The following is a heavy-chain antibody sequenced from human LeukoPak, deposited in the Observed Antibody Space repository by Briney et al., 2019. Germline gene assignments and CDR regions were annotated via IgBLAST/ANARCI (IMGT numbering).Heavy chain of an antibody. CDR1: GFTFSSYG. CDR3: ARDGDYYDSSGYLPNLFDY. V-gene: IGHV3-7*01. J-gene: IGHJ4*02. CDR2: IKQDGSEK. D-gene: IGHD3-22*01. Sequence: GGSLRLSCAASGFTFSSYGMHWVRQVPGKGLEWVANIKQDGSEKYYVDSVKGRFTISRDNAKNSLYLQMNSLRAEDTAVYYCARDGDYYDSSGYLPNLFDYWGQGTLVTVSS.